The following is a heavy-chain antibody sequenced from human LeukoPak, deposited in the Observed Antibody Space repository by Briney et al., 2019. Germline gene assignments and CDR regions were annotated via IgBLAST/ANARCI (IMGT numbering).Heavy chain of an antibody. CDR3: ARIVAGLGWSYYYYMDV. CDR2: IYSGGST. Sequence: GGSLRLSCAASGFTVSSNYMSWVRQAPGKGLEWVSVIYSGGSTYYADSVKGRFTISRDNSKNTLYLQMNSLRAEDTAVYYCARIVAGLGWSYYYYMDVWGKGTTVTISS. J-gene: IGHJ6*03. CDR1: GFTVSSNY. V-gene: IGHV3-53*01. D-gene: IGHD5-12*01.